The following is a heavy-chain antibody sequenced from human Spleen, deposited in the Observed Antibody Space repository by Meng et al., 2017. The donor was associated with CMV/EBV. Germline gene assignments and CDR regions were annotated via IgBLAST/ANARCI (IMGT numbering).Heavy chain of an antibody. Sequence: SETLSLTCTVSGGSISSSSYYWGWIRQPPGKGLEWIGSIYYSGSTYYNPSLKSRVTISVDTSKNQYSLNLISVTAADTAVYYCAREERRELFYDYWGQGMLVTVSS. J-gene: IGHJ4*02. CDR2: IYYSGST. CDR3: AREERRELFYDY. CDR1: GGSISSSSYY. D-gene: IGHD1-7*01. V-gene: IGHV4-39*07.